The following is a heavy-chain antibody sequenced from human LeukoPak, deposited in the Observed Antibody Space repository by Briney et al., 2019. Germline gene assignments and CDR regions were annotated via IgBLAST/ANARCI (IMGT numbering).Heavy chain of an antibody. CDR2: INAGNGNT. CDR3: ARDRGAAGPRWYFDY. J-gene: IGHJ4*02. CDR1: GYTFTSYA. Sequence: GASVKASCKASGYTFTSYAMHWVRQAPGQRLEWMGWINAGNGNTKYSQKFQGRVTITRDTSASTAYMELSSLRSEDTAVYYCARDRGAAGPRWYFDYWGQGTLVTVSS. V-gene: IGHV1-3*01. D-gene: IGHD6-13*01.